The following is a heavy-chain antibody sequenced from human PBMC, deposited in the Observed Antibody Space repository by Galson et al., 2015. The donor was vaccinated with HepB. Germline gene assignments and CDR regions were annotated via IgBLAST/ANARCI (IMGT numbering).Heavy chain of an antibody. J-gene: IGHJ4*02. CDR2: IWYDGSKK. D-gene: IGHD6-6*01. CDR1: GFPFTTYG. CDR3: ARVGYRSSSSYCDY. V-gene: IGHV3-33*01. Sequence: SLRLSCAASGFPFTTYGMHWVRQAPGKGLEWMAVIWYDGSKKYYADSVKGRFTISRDNSKNTLYLQMNSLRAEDTAVYYCARVGYRSSSSYCDYWGQGTLVTVSS.